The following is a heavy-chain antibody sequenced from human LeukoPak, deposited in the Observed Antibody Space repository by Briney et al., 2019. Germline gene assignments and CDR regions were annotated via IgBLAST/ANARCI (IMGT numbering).Heavy chain of an antibody. V-gene: IGHV4-34*01. CDR2: INHSGST. J-gene: IGHJ5*02. Sequence: GSLRLSCAASGFSFSDYWMSWVRLPPGKGLEWIGEINHSGSTNYNPSLKSRVTISVDTSKNQFSLKLSSATAADTAVYYCARGPGFAYDYVWGSYRHNWFDPWGQGTLVTVSS. CDR3: ARGPGFAYDYVWGSYRHNWFDP. CDR1: GFSFSDYW. D-gene: IGHD3-16*02.